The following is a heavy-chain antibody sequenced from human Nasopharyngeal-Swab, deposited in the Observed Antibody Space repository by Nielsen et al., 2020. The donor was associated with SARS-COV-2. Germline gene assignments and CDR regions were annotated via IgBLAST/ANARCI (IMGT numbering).Heavy chain of an antibody. D-gene: IGHD4/OR15-4a*01. Sequence: GESPKISCKGSGYRFTSYWIGWVRQMPGKGLEWLGIIYPGDSATRYSPSFQGQVTISADKSISTAYLQWSSLKASDTAVYYCARPLWCYAAHFDYWSQGTLVTVSS. CDR1: GYRFTSYW. J-gene: IGHJ4*02. CDR2: IYPGDSAT. CDR3: ARPLWCYAAHFDY. V-gene: IGHV5-51*01.